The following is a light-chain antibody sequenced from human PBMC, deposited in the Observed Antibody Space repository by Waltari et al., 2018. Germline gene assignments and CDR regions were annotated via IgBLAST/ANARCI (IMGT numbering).Light chain of an antibody. Sequence: DILMTKSPQSVAVSLGARATIQCKSSQTVLHSSNGKNSLAWYQQKPGQAPKLLIYWASTRDSGVPDRFSGSGSDTDFTLTITSVQAEDVAVYYCQHYHSTPWTFGQGTRVEI. CDR3: QHYHSTPWT. CDR2: WAS. J-gene: IGKJ1*01. CDR1: QTVLHSSNGKNS. V-gene: IGKV4-1*01.